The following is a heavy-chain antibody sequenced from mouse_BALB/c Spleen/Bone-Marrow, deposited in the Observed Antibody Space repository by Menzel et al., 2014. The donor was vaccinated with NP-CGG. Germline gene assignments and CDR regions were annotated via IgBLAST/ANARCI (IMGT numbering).Heavy chain of an antibody. CDR1: GYSITSDYA. CDR3: AKTGYRYAFAY. CDR2: INYSGST. D-gene: IGHD2-14*01. Sequence: EVKLMESGPGLVKPSQSLSLPCTVTGYSITSDYAWNWIRQFPGSTLEWMGYINYSGSTSYNPSLKSRISITRDTSENQFFLQLNSVTTEDTATYYCAKTGYRYAFAYWGQGTLVTVST. J-gene: IGHJ3*01. V-gene: IGHV3-2*02.